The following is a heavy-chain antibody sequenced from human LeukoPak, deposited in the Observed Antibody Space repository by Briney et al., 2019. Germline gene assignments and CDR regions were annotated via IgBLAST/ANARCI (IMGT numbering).Heavy chain of an antibody. CDR2: INPNSGGT. V-gene: IGHV1-2*02. D-gene: IGHD3-22*01. CDR3: ARGMTYYYDSSGYYYQDY. J-gene: IGHJ4*02. CDR1: GYTFTGYY. Sequence: GASVKVSCKASGYTFTGYYMHWVRQAPGQGLEWMGWINPNSGGTNYAQKFQGRVTMTRDTSISTAYMELSRLRSDDTAVYYCARGMTYYYDSSGYYYQDYWGQGTLVTFSS.